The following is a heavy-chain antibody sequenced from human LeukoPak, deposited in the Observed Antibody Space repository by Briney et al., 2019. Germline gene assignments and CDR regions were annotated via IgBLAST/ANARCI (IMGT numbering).Heavy chain of an antibody. CDR1: GFTFSSYA. Sequence: GRSLRLSCAASGFTFSSYAMHWVRQAPGKGLEWVAVISYDGSNKYYADSVKGRFTISRDNSKNTLYLQMNSLRAEDTAVYYCARTYIRGYSYDVLGYWGQGTLVTVSS. CDR3: ARTYIRGYSYDVLGY. J-gene: IGHJ4*02. CDR2: ISYDGSNK. V-gene: IGHV3-30*04. D-gene: IGHD5-18*01.